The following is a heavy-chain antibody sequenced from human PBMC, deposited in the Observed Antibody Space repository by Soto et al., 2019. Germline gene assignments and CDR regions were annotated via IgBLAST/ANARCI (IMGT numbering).Heavy chain of an antibody. J-gene: IGHJ6*01. V-gene: IGHV1-18*01. CDR2: ISAYNGST. D-gene: IGHD6-6*01. CDR3: ARLIAARTYYYYGMDV. Sequence: SVKVSCKASGYTFTSYGISWVRQAPGQGLEWMGWISAYNGSTNYAQKLQGRVTMTTDTSTSTAYMELRSLRSDDTAVYYCARLIAARTYYYYGMDVWGLGTTGTGSS. CDR1: GYTFTSYG.